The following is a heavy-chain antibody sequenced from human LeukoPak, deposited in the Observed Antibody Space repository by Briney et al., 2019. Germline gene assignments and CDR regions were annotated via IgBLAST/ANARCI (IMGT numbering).Heavy chain of an antibody. Sequence: PGGSLRLSCAASGFTVSSNYMSRVRQAPGKGLEWVSVIYFGDSTYYGDSVKGRFTISRDNSKNTLYLQMNSLRAEDTAVYYCAKNQASLNHFDYWGQGTLVTVSS. V-gene: IGHV3-53*01. CDR2: IYFGDST. CDR1: GFTVSSNY. J-gene: IGHJ4*02. CDR3: AKNQASLNHFDY.